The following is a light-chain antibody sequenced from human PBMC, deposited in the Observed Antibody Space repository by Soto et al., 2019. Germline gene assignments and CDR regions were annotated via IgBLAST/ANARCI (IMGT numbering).Light chain of an antibody. CDR2: GAS. Sequence: EVVMTQSPATLSVSPGERATLSCRASQSVGGNLAWYQQKPGQAPRLLIYGASTRANGFPARFSGSGSRTEFTLTISSLQSEDFAVYYCQQYNNWPLTFGQGTKVEI. V-gene: IGKV3-15*01. CDR1: QSVGGN. CDR3: QQYNNWPLT. J-gene: IGKJ1*01.